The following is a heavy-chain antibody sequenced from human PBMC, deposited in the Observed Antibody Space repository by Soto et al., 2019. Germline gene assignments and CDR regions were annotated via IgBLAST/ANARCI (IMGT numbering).Heavy chain of an antibody. V-gene: IGHV3-23*01. CDR2: ISGSGVST. D-gene: IGHD1-26*01. J-gene: IGHJ4*02. Sequence: GGSLSLSCLASGIPVSSNYMTWVRQAPGKGLEWVSTISGSGVSTYYADSVKGRFTISRDNSKNTLYLQMNSLRAEDTAVYYCAKDRQGSYFDYWGQGTLVTVSS. CDR1: GIPVSSNY. CDR3: AKDRQGSYFDY.